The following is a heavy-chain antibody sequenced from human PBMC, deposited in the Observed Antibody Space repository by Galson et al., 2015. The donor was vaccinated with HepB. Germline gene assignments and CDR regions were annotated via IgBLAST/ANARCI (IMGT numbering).Heavy chain of an antibody. J-gene: IGHJ5*02. V-gene: IGHV1-18*04. CDR2: ISAYNGNT. Sequence: SVKVSCKASGSTFTSYGISWVRQAPGQGLEWMGWISAYNGNTNYAQKLQGRVTMTTDTSTSTAYMELRSLRSDDTAAYYCARALTYGDYNWFDPWGQGTLVTVSS. CDR3: ARALTYGDYNWFDP. CDR1: GSTFTSYG. D-gene: IGHD4-17*01.